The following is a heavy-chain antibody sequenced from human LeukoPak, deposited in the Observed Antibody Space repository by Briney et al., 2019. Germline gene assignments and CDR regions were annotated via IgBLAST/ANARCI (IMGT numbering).Heavy chain of an antibody. CDR1: GGSFSGYY. CDR2: INHSGTT. Sequence: PSETLSLTCAAYGGSFSGYYWSWIRQPPGKGLEWIGEINHSGTTDYNPSLKSRVAISLATSKNQFSLKLSSVTAADTAVYYCASSGSGSYYNFDYWGQGTLVTVPS. CDR3: ASSGSGSYYNFDY. J-gene: IGHJ4*02. D-gene: IGHD3-10*01. V-gene: IGHV4-34*01.